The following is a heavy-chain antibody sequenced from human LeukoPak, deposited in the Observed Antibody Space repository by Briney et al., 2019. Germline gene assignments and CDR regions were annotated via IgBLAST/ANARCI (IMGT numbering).Heavy chain of an antibody. CDR3: ASPYDTSGYYFRY. CDR2: IGVYNGNT. V-gene: IGHV1-18*01. CDR1: GYTFTSYG. J-gene: IGHJ4*02. D-gene: IGHD3-22*01. Sequence: ASVKVSCKASGYTFTSYGISWVRQAPGQGLEWMGWIGVYNGNTNYAQKLQDRVTMTTDTSTSTAYMELRSLRSDDTAIYYCASPYDTSGYYFRYWGQGTLVTVSS.